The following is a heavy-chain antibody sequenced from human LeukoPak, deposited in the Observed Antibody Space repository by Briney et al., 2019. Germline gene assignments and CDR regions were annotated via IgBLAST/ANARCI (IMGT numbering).Heavy chain of an antibody. CDR2: INHSGST. CDR1: GGSFSGYY. J-gene: IGHJ5*02. CDR3: ARVRRYCSSTCCYSCWFDP. Sequence: SSETLSLTCAVYGGSFSGYYWSWIRQPPGKGLEWIGEINHSGSTNYNPSLKSRVTISVDTSKNQFSLKLSSVTAADTAVYYCARVRRYCSSTCCYSCWFDPWGQGTLVTVSS. V-gene: IGHV4-34*01. D-gene: IGHD2-2*01.